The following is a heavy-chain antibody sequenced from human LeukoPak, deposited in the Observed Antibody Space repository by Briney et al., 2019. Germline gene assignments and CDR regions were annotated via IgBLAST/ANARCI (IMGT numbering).Heavy chain of an antibody. CDR2: ISRSGGTI. CDR1: GXTFSTYE. CDR3: AGYKPFWYFDY. V-gene: IGHV3-48*03. Sequence: GGSLRLSCAASGXTFSTYEMNWVRQAPGKGLEWVAYISRSGGTIYYADSVKGRFTISRDNAKNSLYLQMNSLRAEDTAVYYCAGYKPFWYFDYWGQGTPVTVSS. J-gene: IGHJ4*02. D-gene: IGHD2-2*02.